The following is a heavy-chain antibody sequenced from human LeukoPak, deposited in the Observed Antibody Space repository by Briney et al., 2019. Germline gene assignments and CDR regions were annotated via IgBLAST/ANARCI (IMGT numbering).Heavy chain of an antibody. J-gene: IGHJ5*02. CDR3: ARPLVRQANWFDP. V-gene: IGHV4-38-2*01. Sequence: PSETLSLTRAVSGYSISSGYYWGWIRQPPGKGLEWTGYIYYSGSTNYNPSLKSRVTISVDTSKNQFSLKLSSVTAADTAVYYCARPLVRQANWFDPWGQGTLVTVSS. CDR1: GYSISSGYY. CDR2: IYYSGST. D-gene: IGHD6-13*01.